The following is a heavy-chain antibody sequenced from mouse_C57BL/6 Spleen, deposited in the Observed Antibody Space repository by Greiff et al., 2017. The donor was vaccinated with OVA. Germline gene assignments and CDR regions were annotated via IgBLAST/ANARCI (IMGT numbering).Heavy chain of an antibody. V-gene: IGHV1-85*01. CDR1: GYTFTSYD. J-gene: IGHJ2*01. CDR3: ARSPTVVATDY. CDR2: IYPRDGST. Sequence: VQRVESGPELVKPGASVKLSCKASGYTFTSYDINWVKQRPGQGLEWIGWIYPRDGSTKYNEKFKGKATLTVDTSSSTAYMELHSLTSEDSAVYFCARSPTVVATDYWGQGTTLTVSS. D-gene: IGHD1-1*01.